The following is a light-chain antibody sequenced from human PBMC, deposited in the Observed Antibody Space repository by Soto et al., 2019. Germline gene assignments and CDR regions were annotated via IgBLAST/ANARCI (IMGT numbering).Light chain of an antibody. V-gene: IGKV1-5*03. CDR1: QSISSW. J-gene: IGKJ1*01. CDR3: QQYNSLTWT. CDR2: KAS. Sequence: DIQMTQSPSTLSASVGDRVTITCRASQSISSWLAWYQQKPGKAPKLLIYKASSLESGVPSRFSGSGSGTEFTLTISSLQPDDFETYYCQQYNSLTWTFGQGTKVDIK.